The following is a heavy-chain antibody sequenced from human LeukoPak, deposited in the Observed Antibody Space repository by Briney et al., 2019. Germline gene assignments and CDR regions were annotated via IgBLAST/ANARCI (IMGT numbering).Heavy chain of an antibody. CDR3: ARTSGWLQFPWIDY. V-gene: IGHV4-39*01. CDR1: GGSISSSSYY. D-gene: IGHD5-24*01. J-gene: IGHJ4*02. Sequence: KASETLSLTCTVSGGSISSSSYYWGWIRQPPGKGLEWIGSIYYSGSTYYNPSLKSRVTISVDTSKNQFSLKLSSVTAADTAVYYCARTSGWLQFPWIDYWGQGTLVTVSS. CDR2: IYYSGST.